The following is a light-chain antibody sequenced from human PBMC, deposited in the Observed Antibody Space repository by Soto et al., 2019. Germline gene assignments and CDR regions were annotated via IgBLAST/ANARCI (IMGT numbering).Light chain of an antibody. CDR1: QSVSSSY. V-gene: IGKV3-20*01. Sequence: EIVMTQSPATLSLSPGERATLSCRASQSVSSSYLAWYQQKPGQAPRLLIYDASSRATGIPARFSGSGSGTDFTLTVTSLEPEDFAVYYCQHYGSSLSITFGQGTRLEIK. J-gene: IGKJ5*01. CDR2: DAS. CDR3: QHYGSSLSIT.